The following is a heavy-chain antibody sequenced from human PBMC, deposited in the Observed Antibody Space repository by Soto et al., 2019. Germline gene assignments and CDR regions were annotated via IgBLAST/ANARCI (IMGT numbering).Heavy chain of an antibody. Sequence: GGSLRLSCAASGFTFNSYAMSWVRQAPGKGLEWVSAIGSDGTAIQYADSVKGRFTISKDNSNDMLYLQMNSLRAEDTAVYYCVRPGLTVPGTRYFDHWGQGALVTVS. J-gene: IGHJ4*02. CDR3: VRPGLTVPGTRYFDH. V-gene: IGHV3-23*05. CDR2: IGSDGTAI. D-gene: IGHD6-19*01. CDR1: GFTFNSYA.